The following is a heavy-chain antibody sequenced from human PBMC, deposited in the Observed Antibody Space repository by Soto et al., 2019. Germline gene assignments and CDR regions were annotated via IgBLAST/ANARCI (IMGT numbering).Heavy chain of an antibody. CDR1: GGSISSSSYY. Sequence: SETLSLTCTVSGGSISSSSYYWGWIRQPPGKGLEWIGSVYTSGSTYYNPSLKSRVTISVDTSKNQFSLKLSSVTAADTAVYYCARHRGDGYGGSFNWFDPWGQGTLVTVSS. D-gene: IGHD4-17*01. CDR3: ARHRGDGYGGSFNWFDP. V-gene: IGHV4-39*01. J-gene: IGHJ5*02. CDR2: VYTSGST.